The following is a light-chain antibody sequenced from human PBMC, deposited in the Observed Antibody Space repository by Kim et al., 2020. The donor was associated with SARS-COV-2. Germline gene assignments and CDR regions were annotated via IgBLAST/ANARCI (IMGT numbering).Light chain of an antibody. Sequence: GASVKVTSTPCSGNRSYAIAWHQQQPEKGPRYLMKLNSDGSNSERDGTAGRFSGASAGAERYLTSSSLQSEDEADYYCQTWGTGIGFGGGTQLAV. CDR2: LNSDGSN. V-gene: IGLV4-69*01. J-gene: IGLJ3*02. CDR1: SGNRSYA. CDR3: QTWGTGIG.